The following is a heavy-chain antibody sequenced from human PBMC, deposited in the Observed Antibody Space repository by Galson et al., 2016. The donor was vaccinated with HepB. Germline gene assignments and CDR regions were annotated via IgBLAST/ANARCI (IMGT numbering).Heavy chain of an antibody. V-gene: IGHV3-30-3*01. CDR2: ISYDGSNN. D-gene: IGHD6-19*01. CDR3: ARDSEQWLGSFDD. Sequence: SLRLSCAASGFTFISYAMHWVRQAPGKGLEWVAVISYDGSNNYYADSVKGRFTISRDYSKNTLYLQMSSLRAEDTAVYYCARDSEQWLGSFDDWGQGTLVTVSS. J-gene: IGHJ4*02. CDR1: GFTFISYA.